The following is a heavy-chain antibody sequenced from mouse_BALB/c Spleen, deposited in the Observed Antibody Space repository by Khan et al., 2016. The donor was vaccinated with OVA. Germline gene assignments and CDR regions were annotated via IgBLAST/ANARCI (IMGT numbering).Heavy chain of an antibody. Sequence: EVQLQESGPGLVKPSQSLSLTCTVTGYSITSDYAWNWIRQFPGNKLEWMGSISYSGTTSYTPSLTSRVSITRDTSKNQFFLQLNSVTTEDTATYFCARGRAYWGQGTLVTVSA. CDR2: ISYSGTT. D-gene: IGHD3-3*01. J-gene: IGHJ3*01. CDR1: GYSITSDYA. CDR3: ARGRAY. V-gene: IGHV3-2*02.